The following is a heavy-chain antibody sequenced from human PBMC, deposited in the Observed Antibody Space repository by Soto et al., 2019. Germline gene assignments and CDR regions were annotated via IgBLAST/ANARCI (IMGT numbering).Heavy chain of an antibody. CDR2: IYWDDDK. Sequence: QITLKESGPTLVKPTQTLTLTCTFSGFSLSTNRVGVGWIRQPPGKALEWLAVIYWDDDKYYSPSLKSRVTITKDTSKNQVVVTMTNMDPVDTATYYCAHRRVAVGFAYWGQGTLVTVSS. CDR3: AHRRVAVGFAY. V-gene: IGHV2-5*02. J-gene: IGHJ4*02. CDR1: GFSLSTNRVG. D-gene: IGHD6-19*01.